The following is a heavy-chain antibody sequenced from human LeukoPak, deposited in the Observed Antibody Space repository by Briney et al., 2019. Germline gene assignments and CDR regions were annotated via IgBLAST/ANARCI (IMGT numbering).Heavy chain of an antibody. D-gene: IGHD2-2*01. CDR3: ARGFVVVPAAILGWFGP. CDR2: IIPIFGTA. V-gene: IGHV1-69*13. Sequence: SVKVSCKASGGTFSSYAISWVRQAPGQGLEWMGGIIPIFGTANYAQKFQGRVTITADESTSTAYMELRSLRSDDTAVYYCARGFVVVPAAILGWFGPWGQGTLVTVSS. J-gene: IGHJ5*02. CDR1: GGTFSSYA.